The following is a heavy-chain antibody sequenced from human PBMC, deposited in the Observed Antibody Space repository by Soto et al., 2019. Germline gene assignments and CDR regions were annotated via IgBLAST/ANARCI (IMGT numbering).Heavy chain of an antibody. J-gene: IGHJ6*02. CDR2: ISSSSSYI. CDR3: ARDMTTVTWAYYYYGMDV. V-gene: IGHV3-21*01. CDR1: GFTFSSYS. Sequence: GSLRLSCAASGFTFSSYSMNWVRQAPGKGLEWVSSISSSSSYIYYADSVKGRFTISRDNAKNSLYLQMNSLRAEDTAVYYCARDMTTVTWAYYYYGMDVWGQGTTVTVSS. D-gene: IGHD4-4*01.